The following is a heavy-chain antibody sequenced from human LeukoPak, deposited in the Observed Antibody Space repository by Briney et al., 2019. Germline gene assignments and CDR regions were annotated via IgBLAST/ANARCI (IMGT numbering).Heavy chain of an antibody. Sequence: GGSLRLSCATSGFTFSTYWMSWVRQAPGKGLEWVANIKQDGSEKYYVDSVKGRFTISRDNAKNSLYLQMNSLRAEDTAMYYCARESAGNDYWGQGTLVTVSS. CDR2: IKQDGSEK. CDR3: ARESAGNDY. V-gene: IGHV3-7*01. CDR1: GFTFSTYW. D-gene: IGHD6-13*01. J-gene: IGHJ4*02.